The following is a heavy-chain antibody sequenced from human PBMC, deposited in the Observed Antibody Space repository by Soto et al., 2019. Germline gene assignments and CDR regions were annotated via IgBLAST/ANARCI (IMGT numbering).Heavy chain of an antibody. CDR1: GGPISSYS. CDR3: ARGSLQFDP. CDR2: IYNTGNT. V-gene: IGHV4-4*07. J-gene: IGHJ5*02. Sequence: SETLPLTFTDSGGPISSYSWSWIRQPAGKGLEWIGRIYNTGNTNYKSSLRSRVTMSIDTTKNQISLKVRFLTAADKDMYYCARGSLQFDPWGQGTLVTVYS.